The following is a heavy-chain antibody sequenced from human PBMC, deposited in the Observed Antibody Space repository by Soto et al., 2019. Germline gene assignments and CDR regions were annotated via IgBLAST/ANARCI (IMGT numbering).Heavy chain of an antibody. V-gene: IGHV1-69*04. J-gene: IGHJ3*02. CDR3: ARDRTGYSHAFDI. CDR1: GDTFTSYD. Sequence: SVKVSCKASGDTFTSYDINWVRQAPGQGLEWMGRMNPNLGNTSYAQKFQGRVTITADKSTSTAYMELSSLRSEDTAVYYCARDRTGYSHAFDIWGQGTMVTVSS. D-gene: IGHD5-18*01. CDR2: MNPNLGNT.